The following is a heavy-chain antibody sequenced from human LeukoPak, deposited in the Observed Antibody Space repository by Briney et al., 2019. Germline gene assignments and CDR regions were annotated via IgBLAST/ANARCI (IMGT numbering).Heavy chain of an antibody. CDR1: GFTFSSSW. V-gene: IGHV3-74*01. CDR2: ISSDGSGI. J-gene: IGHJ5*02. Sequence: PGGSLRLSCAASGFTFSSSWMHWVRQSPGKGPVWVSRISSDGSGINYADSVEGRFTVSRDNTKNTLYLQMSSLRAEDTAVYYCARGMGAGYHTPYWFDPWGQGTLVTVSS. D-gene: IGHD3/OR15-3a*01. CDR3: ARGMGAGYHTPYWFDP.